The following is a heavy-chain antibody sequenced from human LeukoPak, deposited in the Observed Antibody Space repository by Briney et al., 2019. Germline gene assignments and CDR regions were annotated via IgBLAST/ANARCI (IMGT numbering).Heavy chain of an antibody. J-gene: IGHJ4*02. CDR1: GFTFSSYA. D-gene: IGHD6-13*01. Sequence: GRSLRLSCAASGFTFSSYAMHWVRQAPGKGLEWVAVISYDGSNKYYADSVKGRFTISRDNSKNTLYLQMNSLRAEDTAVYYCASSSWDDWGQGTLITVSS. V-gene: IGHV3-30*04. CDR3: ASSSWDD. CDR2: ISYDGSNK.